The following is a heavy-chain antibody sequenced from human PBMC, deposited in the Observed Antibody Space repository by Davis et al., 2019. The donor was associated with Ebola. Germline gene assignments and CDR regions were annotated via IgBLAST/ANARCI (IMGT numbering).Heavy chain of an antibody. CDR2: IKQDGSEK. Sequence: GESLKISRAASGFTFSSYWMSWVRQAPGKGLEWVANIKQDGSEKYYVDSVKGRFTISRDNSKNTLYLQMNSLRAEDTAVYYCAKVPGDAYYDFWSGYYTYYFDYWGQGTLVTVSS. V-gene: IGHV3-7*03. CDR3: AKVPGDAYYDFWSGYYTYYFDY. D-gene: IGHD3-3*01. CDR1: GFTFSSYW. J-gene: IGHJ4*02.